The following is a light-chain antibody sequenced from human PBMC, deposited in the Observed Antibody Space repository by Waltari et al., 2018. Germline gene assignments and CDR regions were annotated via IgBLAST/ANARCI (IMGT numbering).Light chain of an antibody. Sequence: DIQMTQSPSSLSASVGDRVTISFRASQAINSYLNWYQQKPGKDTKLLIYDVSGLEGGVPSRFRASGAVTEFTLSISGLQPEDFATYYRRQYSSLPFTFGPGTTLDIK. CDR2: DVS. CDR3: RQYSSLPFT. J-gene: IGKJ3*01. V-gene: IGKV1-39*01. CDR1: QAINSY.